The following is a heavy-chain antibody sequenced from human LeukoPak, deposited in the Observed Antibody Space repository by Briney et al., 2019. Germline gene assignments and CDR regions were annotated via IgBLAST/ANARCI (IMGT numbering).Heavy chain of an antibody. CDR1: GFTFNDYA. J-gene: IGHJ4*02. Sequence: GGSLRLSCAASGFTFNDYAMYWVRQAPGKGLEWVTLISYDGYDKSYADSVRGRFTISRDNSRNTLYLQMDSLRSEDTAVYYCARDPPYSSGWYGDIGDYWGQGTLVTVSS. CDR2: ISYDGYDK. D-gene: IGHD6-19*01. V-gene: IGHV3-30-3*01. CDR3: ARDPPYSSGWYGDIGDY.